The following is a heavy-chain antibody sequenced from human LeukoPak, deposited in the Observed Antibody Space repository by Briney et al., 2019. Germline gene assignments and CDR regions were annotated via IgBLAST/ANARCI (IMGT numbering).Heavy chain of an antibody. Sequence: SETLSLTCTVSGGSISSYYWSWIQQPPGKGLEWIGYIYYSGSTNYNPSLKSRVTISVDTSKNQFSLKLSSVTAADTAVYYCARWSNYYDSSGYRYDNWFDPWGQGTLVTVSS. CDR2: IYYSGST. J-gene: IGHJ5*02. D-gene: IGHD3-22*01. V-gene: IGHV4-59*01. CDR3: ARWSNYYDSSGYRYDNWFDP. CDR1: GGSISSYY.